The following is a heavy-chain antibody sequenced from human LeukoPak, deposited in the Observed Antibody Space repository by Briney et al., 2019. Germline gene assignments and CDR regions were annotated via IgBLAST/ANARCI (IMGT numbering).Heavy chain of an antibody. CDR1: GFTFSSDA. CDR3: AKVIVVVPAAIPYFDY. CDR2: ISGSGGST. J-gene: IGHJ4*02. V-gene: IGHV3-23*01. D-gene: IGHD2-2*02. Sequence: GGSLRLSCAASGFTFSSDAMSWVRQAPGNCLEWVSAISGSGGSTYYADSVKGRFTISRDNSKNTLYLQMNSLRAEDTAVYYCAKVIVVVPAAIPYFDYWGQGTLVTVSS.